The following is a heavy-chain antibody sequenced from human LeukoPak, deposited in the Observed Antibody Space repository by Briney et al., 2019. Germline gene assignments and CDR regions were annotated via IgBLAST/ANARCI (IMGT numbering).Heavy chain of an antibody. CDR2: FDPEDGET. J-gene: IGHJ4*02. CDR1: GYTLTELS. V-gene: IGHV1-24*01. D-gene: IGHD3-16*02. CDR3: ATPLRLGELSFDY. Sequence: ASVKVSCKVSGYTLTELSMHWVRQAPGKGLEWMGGFDPEDGETIYAQKFQGRVTVTEDTSTDTAYMELSSLRSEDTAVYYCATPLRLGELSFDYWGQGTLVTVSS.